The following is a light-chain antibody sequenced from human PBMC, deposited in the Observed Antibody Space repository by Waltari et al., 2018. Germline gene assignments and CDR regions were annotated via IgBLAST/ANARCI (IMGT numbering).Light chain of an antibody. CDR1: QSVRHK. J-gene: IGKJ4*02. CDR2: DSS. V-gene: IGKV3-15*01. CDR3: KQYSNWPPGIT. Sequence: EVVLTPSPAPLSVSPGERATLSCRARQSVRHKLAWYQPKPAQPPTLLIYDSSSRATGMPVRFSGSGCETEFTLTISSIQSEDFAFYDCKQYSNWPPGITVGGGTKVEIK.